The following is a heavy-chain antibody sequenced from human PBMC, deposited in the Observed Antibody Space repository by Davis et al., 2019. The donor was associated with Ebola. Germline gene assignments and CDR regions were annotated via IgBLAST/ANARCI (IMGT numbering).Heavy chain of an antibody. J-gene: IGHJ4*02. Sequence: ASVKVSCKASGGTFSSYAISWVRQAPGQGLEWMGWISAYNGNTNYAQKLQGRVTMTTDTSTSTAYMEVRSLRSDDTAVYYCARDRGMVAAYLIDYWGQGTLVTVSS. D-gene: IGHD1-26*01. CDR1: GGTFSSYA. CDR2: ISAYNGNT. CDR3: ARDRGMVAAYLIDY. V-gene: IGHV1-18*01.